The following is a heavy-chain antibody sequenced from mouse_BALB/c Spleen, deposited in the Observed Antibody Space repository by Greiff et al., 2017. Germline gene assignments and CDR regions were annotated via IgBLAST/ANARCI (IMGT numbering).Heavy chain of an antibody. CDR3: TGDYYGSSWFAY. V-gene: IGHV6-6*02. J-gene: IGHJ3*01. CDR1: GFTFSNYW. Sequence: EVKLMESGGGLVQPGGSMKLSCVASGFTFSNYWMNWVRQSPEKGLEWVAEIRLKSNNYATHYAESVKGRFTISRDDSKSSVYLQMNNLRAEDTGIYYCTGDYYGSSWFAYWGQGTLVTVSA. D-gene: IGHD1-1*01. CDR2: IRLKSNNYAT.